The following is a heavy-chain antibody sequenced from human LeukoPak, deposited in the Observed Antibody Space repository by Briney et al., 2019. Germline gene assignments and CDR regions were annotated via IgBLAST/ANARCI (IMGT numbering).Heavy chain of an antibody. CDR1: GFTFSDYY. J-gene: IGHJ3*02. CDR3: ARRSAAKDAFDI. V-gene: IGHV3-11*04. Sequence: GGSLRLSCAASGFTFSDYYMSWIRQAPGKGLEWVSAISGSGGSTYYADSVKGRFTISRDNAKNTLYLQMNSLRAEDTAVYYCARRSAAKDAFDIWGQGTMVTVSS. D-gene: IGHD6-25*01. CDR2: ISGSGGST.